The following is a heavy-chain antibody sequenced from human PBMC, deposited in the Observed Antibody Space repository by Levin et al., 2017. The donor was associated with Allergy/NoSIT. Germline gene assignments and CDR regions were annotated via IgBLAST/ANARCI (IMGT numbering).Heavy chain of an antibody. J-gene: IGHJ4*02. V-gene: IGHV1-69*13. D-gene: IGHD3-22*01. CDR1: GATFSSYA. CDR3: ARDLRSPYYDTSGYFDY. CDR2: IIPLFGTS. Sequence: SVKVSCKASGATFSSYAFSWVRQAPGQGLEWMGGIIPLFGTSNYAQKFQARVTITADESTSTAYMELSSLRSEDTAVYYCARDLRSPYYDTSGYFDYWGQGTLVTVSS.